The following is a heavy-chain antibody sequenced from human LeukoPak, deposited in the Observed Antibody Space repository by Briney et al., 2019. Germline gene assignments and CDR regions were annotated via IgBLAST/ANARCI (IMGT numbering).Heavy chain of an antibody. V-gene: IGHV4-39*01. D-gene: IGHD3-3*01. CDR1: GGSIRSSSYY. CDR2: IYYSGST. J-gene: IGHJ5*02. Sequence: PSETLSVTCTVSGGSIRSSSYYWVWVRQPPGKGLEWIGTIYYSGSTYYNPSLKTRVTISVDTSKNQFSLNLSSVTAAATAVYYCARYSGMVIHNWFDPWGQGILVTVSS. CDR3: ARYSGMVIHNWFDP.